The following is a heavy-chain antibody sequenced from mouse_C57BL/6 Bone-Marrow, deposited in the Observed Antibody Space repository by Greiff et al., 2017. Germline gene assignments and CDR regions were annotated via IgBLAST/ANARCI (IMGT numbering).Heavy chain of an antibody. J-gene: IGHJ1*03. CDR3: AIPAMALPIWYFDV. CDR1: GYTFTSYW. Sequence: QVHVKQPGAELVKPGASVKVSCKASGYTFTSYWMHWVKQRPGQGLEWIGRIHPSDSDTNYNQQFKGKATLTVDKSSSTAYMQLSSLTSEDSAVYYCAIPAMALPIWYFDVWGTGTTVTVSS. D-gene: IGHD1-1*02. V-gene: IGHV1-74*01. CDR2: IHPSDSDT.